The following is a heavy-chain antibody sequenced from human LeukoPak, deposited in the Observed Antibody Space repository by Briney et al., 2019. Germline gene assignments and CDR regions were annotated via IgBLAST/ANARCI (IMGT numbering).Heavy chain of an antibody. CDR2: INSDGSST. CDR3: AKGGATVIDY. V-gene: IGHV3-74*01. Sequence: GGSLRLSCAASGFTSSNYWMHWVRQAPGRGLVWVSRINSDGSSTTSADSVKGRFTISRDNAKNTLYLQMNSLRAEDTAVYYCAKGGATVIDYWGQGTLVTVSS. D-gene: IGHD4-17*01. CDR1: GFTSSNYW. J-gene: IGHJ4*02.